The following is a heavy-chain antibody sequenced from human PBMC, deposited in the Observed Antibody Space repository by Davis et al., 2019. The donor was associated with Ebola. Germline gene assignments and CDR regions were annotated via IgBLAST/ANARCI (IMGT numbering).Heavy chain of an antibody. CDR3: ARHLPSYDFWSADYGMDV. CDR2: IYYSGST. V-gene: IGHV4-59*05. D-gene: IGHD3-3*01. J-gene: IGHJ6*02. Sequence: SETLSLTCTVSGGSISSYYWSWIRQPPGKGLEWIGSIYYSGSTYYNPSLKSRVTISVDTSKNQFSLKLSSVTAADTAVYYCARHLPSYDFWSADYGMDVWGQGTTVTVSS. CDR1: GGSISSYY.